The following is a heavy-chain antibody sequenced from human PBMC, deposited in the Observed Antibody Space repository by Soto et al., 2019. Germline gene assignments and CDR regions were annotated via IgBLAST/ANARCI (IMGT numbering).Heavy chain of an antibody. V-gene: IGHV3-23*01. CDR1: GFTFSSYA. CDR3: AKGSDRYCSGGSCYNWFDP. J-gene: IGHJ5*02. D-gene: IGHD2-15*01. CDR2: ISGSGGST. Sequence: GGSLRLSCAASGFTFSSYAMSWVRQAPGKGLEWVSAISGSGGSTYYADSVRGRFTISRDNSKNTLYLQMNSLRAEDTAVYYCAKGSDRYCSGGSCYNWFDPWGQGTLVTVSS.